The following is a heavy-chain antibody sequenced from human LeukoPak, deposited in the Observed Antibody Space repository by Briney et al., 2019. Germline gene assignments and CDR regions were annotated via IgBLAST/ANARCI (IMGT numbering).Heavy chain of an antibody. CDR3: ASGIMVRGVIMTFDY. CDR1: GFTVSSNY. D-gene: IGHD3-10*01. V-gene: IGHV3-66*01. Sequence: QSGGSLRLSCAASGFTVSSNYMSWVRQAPGKGLEWVSVIYSGGSTYYADSVKGRFTISRDNSKNTLYLQMNSLRAEDTAVYYRASGIMVRGVIMTFDYWGQGTLVTVSS. J-gene: IGHJ4*02. CDR2: IYSGGST.